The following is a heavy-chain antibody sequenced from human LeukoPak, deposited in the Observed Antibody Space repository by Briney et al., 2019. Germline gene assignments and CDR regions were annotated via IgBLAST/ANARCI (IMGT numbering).Heavy chain of an antibody. V-gene: IGHV3-23*01. CDR3: AKSPLLWFGESQVPNWFDP. CDR2: ISGSGGST. D-gene: IGHD3-10*01. CDR1: GFTFSNAW. J-gene: IGHJ5*02. Sequence: GGSLRLSCAASGFTFSNAWMSWVRQAPGKGLEWVSAISGSGGSTYYADSVKGRFTISRDNSKNTLYLQMNSLRAEDTAVYYCAKSPLLWFGESQVPNWFDPWGQGTLVTVSS.